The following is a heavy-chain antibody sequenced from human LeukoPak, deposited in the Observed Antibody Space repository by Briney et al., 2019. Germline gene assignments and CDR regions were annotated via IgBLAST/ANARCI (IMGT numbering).Heavy chain of an antibody. D-gene: IGHD1-26*01. V-gene: IGHV4-39*07. CDR3: ARLRGSYFFVAGEAPHNWFDP. CDR1: GGSISSSSYY. Sequence: SETLSLTCTVSGGSISSSSYYWGWIRQPPGKGLEWIGSIYYSGSTNYNPSLKSRVTISVDTSKNQFSLKLSSVTAADTAVYYCARLRGSYFFVAGEAPHNWFDPWGQGTLVTVSS. J-gene: IGHJ5*02. CDR2: IYYSGST.